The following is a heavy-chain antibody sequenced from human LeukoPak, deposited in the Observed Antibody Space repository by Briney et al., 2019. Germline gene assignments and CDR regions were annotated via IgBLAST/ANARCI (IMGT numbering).Heavy chain of an antibody. D-gene: IGHD5-18*01. CDR3: ARDSYGYLYYYYYGMDV. CDR1: GYTFTSYD. Sequence: ASVKVSCKASGYTFTSYDINWVRQATGQGLEWMGWMNPNSGNTGYAQKFQGRVTMTRNTSISTAYMELSSLRSEDTAVYYCARDSYGYLYYYYYGMDVWGQGTTVTVSS. CDR2: MNPNSGNT. J-gene: IGHJ6*02. V-gene: IGHV1-8*01.